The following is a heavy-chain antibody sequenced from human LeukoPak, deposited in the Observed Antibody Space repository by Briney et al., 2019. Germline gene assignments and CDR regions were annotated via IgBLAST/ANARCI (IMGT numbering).Heavy chain of an antibody. CDR3: ERDSGERASGSYLIAY. CDR2: INPKSGGT. J-gene: IGHJ4*02. Sequence: ASVKVSCKASGYTFTCYYMHWVRQAPGQGLEWMGWINPKSGGTNDAQKFHDRVTMTRDTSIRTAYMEVSRLREEDTAVYYCERDSGERASGSYLIAYSGQPTLVTLSS. CDR1: GYTFTCYY. D-gene: IGHD3-10*01. V-gene: IGHV1-2*02.